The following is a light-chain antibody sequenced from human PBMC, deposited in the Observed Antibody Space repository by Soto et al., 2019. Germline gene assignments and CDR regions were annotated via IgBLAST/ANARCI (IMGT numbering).Light chain of an antibody. J-gene: IGKJ1*01. Sequence: DIQMTQSPSTLSGSVGDRATITCRASQTISSWLAWYQQKPGKAPKLLIYTASTLESGVPSRFSGSGSGTEFTLTISSLQPDEFATYYCLQYETYWTFGQGTKVDIK. CDR3: LQYETYWT. CDR2: TAS. V-gene: IGKV1-5*03. CDR1: QTISSW.